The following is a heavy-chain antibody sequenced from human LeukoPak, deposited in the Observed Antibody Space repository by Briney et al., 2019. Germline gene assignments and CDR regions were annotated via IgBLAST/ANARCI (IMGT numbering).Heavy chain of an antibody. J-gene: IGHJ4*02. D-gene: IGHD3-9*01. V-gene: IGHV4-39*07. Sequence: PSETLSLTCTVSGGSISSSSYYWGWIRQPPGKGLEWIGSIYYSGSTYYNPSLKSRVTISVDTSKNQFSLKLSSVTAADTAVYYCARGIRTYYDILTGYLSYFDYWGQGTLVTVSS. CDR1: GGSISSSSYY. CDR2: IYYSGST. CDR3: ARGIRTYYDILTGYLSYFDY.